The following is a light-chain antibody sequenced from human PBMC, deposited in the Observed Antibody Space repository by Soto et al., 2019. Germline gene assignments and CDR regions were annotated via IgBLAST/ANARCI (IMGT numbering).Light chain of an antibody. J-gene: IGKJ2*01. CDR3: QQYDNLPYT. V-gene: IGKV1-5*01. Sequence: GDRVTITCRASQSISSWLAWYQQKPGKAPKLLIYDASSLESGVPSRFSGSGSGTEFTLTISSLQPDDFATYYCQQYDNLPYTFGQGTKVDIK. CDR1: QSISSW. CDR2: DAS.